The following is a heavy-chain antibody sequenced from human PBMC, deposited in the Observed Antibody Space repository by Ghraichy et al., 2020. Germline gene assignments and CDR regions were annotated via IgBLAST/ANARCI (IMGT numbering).Heavy chain of an antibody. Sequence: ASVKVSCKASGYTFRSYAMHWVRQAPGQRLEWVGWINAGNGNTKYSEKVQGRVTITRDTSASTAYVELSSLRSEDTAVYYCARGYNWNDERLGDAFEIWGQGTMVTVSS. CDR1: GYTFRSYA. CDR3: ARGYNWNDERLGDAFEI. CDR2: INAGNGNT. D-gene: IGHD1-20*01. V-gene: IGHV1-3*01. J-gene: IGHJ3*02.